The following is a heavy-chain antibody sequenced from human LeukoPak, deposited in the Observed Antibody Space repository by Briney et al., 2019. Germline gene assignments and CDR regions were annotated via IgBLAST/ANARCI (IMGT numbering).Heavy chain of an antibody. J-gene: IGHJ4*02. V-gene: IGHV4-38-2*02. CDR2: IYTSGST. Sequence: SETLSLTCTVSGYSISSGYHWGWIRQPAGKGLEWIGRIYTSGSTNYNPSLKSRVSISLDTSKKHFSLKLTSVTAADTAVYYCARGRRISVAGLFDYWGQGTLVTVSS. CDR1: GYSISSGYH. D-gene: IGHD6-19*01. CDR3: ARGRRISVAGLFDY.